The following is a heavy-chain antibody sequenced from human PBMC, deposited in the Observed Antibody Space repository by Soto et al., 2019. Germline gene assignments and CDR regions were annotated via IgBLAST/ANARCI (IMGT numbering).Heavy chain of an antibody. V-gene: IGHV1-8*01. D-gene: IGHD3-9*01. CDR2: MNPNSGNT. CDR3: ARGEDLYYDILTPFDP. J-gene: IGHJ5*02. CDR1: GYTFTSYD. Sequence: ASVKVSCKASGYTFTSYDINWVRQATGQGLEWMGGMNPNSGNTGYAQKFQGRVTMTRNTSISTAYMELSSLRSEDTAVYYCARGEDLYYDILTPFDPWGQGTLVTVSS.